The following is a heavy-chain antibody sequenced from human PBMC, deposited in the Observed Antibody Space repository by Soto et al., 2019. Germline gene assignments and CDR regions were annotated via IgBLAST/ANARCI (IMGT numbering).Heavy chain of an antibody. CDR2: LNPNGGST. CDR3: ARNLAAGDY. J-gene: IGHJ4*02. CDR1: GYTFTNSY. Sequence: QVQLVQSGAEVKKPGASVKVSCKASGYTFTNSYIHWVPQAPGQGLEWMALLNPNGGSTNYAQNFQGRVTVTRDTSTSTVYMELTSLTSEDTAVYYCARNLAAGDYWGQGTLVTVSS. D-gene: IGHD6-13*01. V-gene: IGHV1-46*01.